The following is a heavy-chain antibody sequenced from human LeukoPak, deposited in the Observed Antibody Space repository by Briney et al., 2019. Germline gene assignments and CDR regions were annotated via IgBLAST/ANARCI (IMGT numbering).Heavy chain of an antibody. Sequence: PGGSLRLSCAASGFTFSSYSMNWVRQAPGKGLEWVSYISSSSSTIYYADSVKGRFTISRDNAKNSLYLQRNSLRAEDTAVYYCARGLWGVPAAIPVGAFDIWGQGTMVTVSS. CDR1: GFTFSSYS. D-gene: IGHD2-2*01. CDR3: ARGLWGVPAAIPVGAFDI. V-gene: IGHV3-48*01. J-gene: IGHJ3*02. CDR2: ISSSSSTI.